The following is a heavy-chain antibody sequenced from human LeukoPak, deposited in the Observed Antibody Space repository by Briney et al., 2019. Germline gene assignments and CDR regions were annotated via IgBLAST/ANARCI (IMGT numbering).Heavy chain of an antibody. Sequence: GGSLRLSCAASGFTFSSYGMHWVRQAPGKGLEWVAVISYDGSNKYYADSVKGRFTISRDNSKNTLYLQMNSLRAEDTAMYYCSGKDFDYWGQGTLVTVSS. J-gene: IGHJ4*02. CDR2: ISYDGSNK. V-gene: IGHV3-30*03. CDR3: SGKDFDY. CDR1: GFTFSSYG. D-gene: IGHD1-26*01.